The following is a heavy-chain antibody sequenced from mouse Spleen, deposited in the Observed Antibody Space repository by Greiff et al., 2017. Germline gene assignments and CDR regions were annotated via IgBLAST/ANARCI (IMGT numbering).Heavy chain of an antibody. D-gene: IGHD3-1*01. CDR3: AREKGYFYYFDY. Sequence: EVKLMESGGDLVKPGGSLKLSCAASGFTFSSYGMSWVRQTPDKRLEWVATISSGGSYTYYPDSVKGRFTISRDNAKNTLYLQMSSLKSGDTAMYYCAREKGYFYYFDYWGQGTTLTVSS. CDR2: ISSGGSYT. V-gene: IGHV5-6*01. CDR1: GFTFSSYG. J-gene: IGHJ2*01.